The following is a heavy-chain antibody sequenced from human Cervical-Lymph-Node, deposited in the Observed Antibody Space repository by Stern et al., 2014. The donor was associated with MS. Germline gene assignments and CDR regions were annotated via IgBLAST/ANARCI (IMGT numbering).Heavy chain of an antibody. V-gene: IGHV1-2*06. CDR1: GYNFTNYY. CDR2: INPKSGGT. CDR3: ARRVTRNNFDS. D-gene: IGHD4-17*01. J-gene: IGHJ4*02. Sequence: VQLVQSGAEVKKPGASMKVSCKASGYNFTNYYIHWVRQAPGQGLEWMGRINPKSGGTKYAQKLQGRVTLTRDTSVSTAYMEVSRLMSDDTAVYYCARRVTRNNFDSWGQGTLVTVSS.